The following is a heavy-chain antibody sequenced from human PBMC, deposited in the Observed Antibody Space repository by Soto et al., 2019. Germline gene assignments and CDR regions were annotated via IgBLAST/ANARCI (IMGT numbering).Heavy chain of an antibody. D-gene: IGHD2-2*01. CDR2: ISLYSYGT. CDR1: GYTFSNYG. CDR3: ARVVPGAEAWFGP. Sequence: ASVKVSCKTSGYTFSNYGITWVRQAPGQPLEWLGWISLYSYGTNYAQRFQGRVSMKTETSTTTAYMELRSLRSDDTAVYYCARVVPGAEAWFGPWGQGTLVT. J-gene: IGHJ5*02. V-gene: IGHV1-18*01.